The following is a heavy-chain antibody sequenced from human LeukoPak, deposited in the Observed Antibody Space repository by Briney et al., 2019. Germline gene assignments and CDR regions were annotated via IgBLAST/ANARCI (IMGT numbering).Heavy chain of an antibody. Sequence: GGSLRLSCAASGFSFSSYSINWVRQAPGKGLEWVSYISGGSGTIYYADSVQGRFTISRDNAKNSLYLQMHSLRDEDTAVYYCATYSGSYYGYYFDYWGQGTLVTVSS. V-gene: IGHV3-48*02. J-gene: IGHJ4*02. D-gene: IGHD1-26*01. CDR1: GFSFSSYS. CDR3: ATYSGSYYGYYFDY. CDR2: ISGGSGTI.